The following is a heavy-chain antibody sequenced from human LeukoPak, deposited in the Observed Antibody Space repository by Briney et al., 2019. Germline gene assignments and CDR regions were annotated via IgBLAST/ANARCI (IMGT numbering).Heavy chain of an antibody. CDR1: GGSFSGFY. CDR2: ISHSGST. CDR3: AREFSTSSTAFDI. Sequence: SQTLSLTCAVYGGSFSGFYWSWIRRPPGKGLEWIGEISHSGSTNYNPSLKSRVTISIDTSKNHFSLKLSSVTAADTAVYYCAREFSTSSTAFDIWGQGTMVTVSS. J-gene: IGHJ3*02. D-gene: IGHD6-6*01. V-gene: IGHV4-34*01.